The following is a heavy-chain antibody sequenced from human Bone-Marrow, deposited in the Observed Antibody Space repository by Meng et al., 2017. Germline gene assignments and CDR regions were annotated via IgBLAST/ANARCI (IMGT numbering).Heavy chain of an antibody. CDR1: GGSISSSSYY. D-gene: IGHD3-10*01. J-gene: IGHJ4*02. Sequence: SGTLSLTCTVSGGSISSSSYYWGWIRQPPGKGLEWIGSIYYSGSTYYNPSLKSRVTISVDTSKNQFSLKLSSVTAADTAVYYCARVFVGGSADYWGQGTLVTVSS. CDR2: IYYSGST. CDR3: ARVFVGGSADY. V-gene: IGHV4-39*07.